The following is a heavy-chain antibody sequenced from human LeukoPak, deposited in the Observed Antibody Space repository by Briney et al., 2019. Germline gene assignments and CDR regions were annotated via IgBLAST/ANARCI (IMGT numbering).Heavy chain of an antibody. Sequence: PGRTLSPSCAASGLTFSSNAMSWVRRAPGKGLGRVSGISDSGGSTNYIDSVKGRFTISRDNSKNTVYLQMNSLTDEDTAVYYCAKGRAEMATIACFDYWGQGTLVTVSS. J-gene: IGHJ4*02. CDR1: GLTFSSNA. D-gene: IGHD5-24*01. CDR2: ISDSGGST. V-gene: IGHV3-23*01. CDR3: AKGRAEMATIACFDY.